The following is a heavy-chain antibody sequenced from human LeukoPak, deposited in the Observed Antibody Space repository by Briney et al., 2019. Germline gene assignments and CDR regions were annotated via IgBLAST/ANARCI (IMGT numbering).Heavy chain of an antibody. J-gene: IGHJ4*02. V-gene: IGHV5-51*01. CDR1: GYSFTSYW. CDR2: IYPGDSDT. CDR3: ARQLGSGYSSWGFDY. D-gene: IGHD3-22*01. Sequence: GESLKISCKGSGYSFTSYWIGWVRQMPGKGLEWMGIIYPGDSDTRYSPSFQGQVTISAVKSISTAYLQWSSLKASDTAMYYCARQLGSGYSSWGFDYWGQGTLVTVSS.